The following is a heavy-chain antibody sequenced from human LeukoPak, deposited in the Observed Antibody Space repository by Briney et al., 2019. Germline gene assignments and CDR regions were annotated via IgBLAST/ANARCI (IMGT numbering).Heavy chain of an antibody. V-gene: IGHV4-34*01. D-gene: IGHD2-2*01. CDR3: ARGRRLGYCSSTSCQGIWFDS. Sequence: PSETLSLTCAVYGGSFSGYYWSWIRQPPGKGLEWIGEINHSGSTNYNPSLKSRVTISVDTSKNQFSLKLSSVTAADTAVYYCARGRRLGYCSSTSCQGIWFDSWGQGTLVTVSS. CDR1: GGSFSGYY. J-gene: IGHJ5*01. CDR2: INHSGST.